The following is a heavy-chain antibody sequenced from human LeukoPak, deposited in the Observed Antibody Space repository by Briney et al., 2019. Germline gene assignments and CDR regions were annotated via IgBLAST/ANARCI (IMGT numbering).Heavy chain of an antibody. Sequence: KPSETLSLTCIVSGGSISGFYGSWIRQPAGKGLEWIGRIYPSGGTNYNPSLKSRVTMSTDTSKNQFSLKLRSVTAADTAVYYCAREYGDLDYWGQGTLVTVSS. CDR2: IYPSGGT. J-gene: IGHJ4*02. CDR1: GGSISGFY. CDR3: AREYGDLDY. V-gene: IGHV4-4*07. D-gene: IGHD4-17*01.